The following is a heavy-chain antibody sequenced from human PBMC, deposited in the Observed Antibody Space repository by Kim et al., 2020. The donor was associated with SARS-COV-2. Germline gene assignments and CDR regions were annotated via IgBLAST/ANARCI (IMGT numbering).Heavy chain of an antibody. CDR2: ISYDGSNK. CDR3: ARGRPRITIIVVVTRNVYDALDL. Sequence: GGSLRLSCAASGFTFSSYAMHWVRQAPGKGLEWVAVISYDGSNKYYADSVKGRFTISRDNSKNTLYLQMNSLRAEDTAVYYCARGRPRITIIVVVTRNVYDALDLGGKGKMVTVSS. CDR1: GFTFSSYA. V-gene: IGHV3-30-3*01. J-gene: IGHJ3*01. D-gene: IGHD3-22*01.